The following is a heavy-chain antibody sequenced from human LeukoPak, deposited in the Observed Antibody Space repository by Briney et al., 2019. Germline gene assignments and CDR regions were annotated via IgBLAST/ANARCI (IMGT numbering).Heavy chain of an antibody. CDR2: INPNSGAT. V-gene: IGHV1-2*06. CDR3: ARDSVHWAAAGWGLLP. J-gene: IGHJ5*02. Sequence: ASVKVSCKGSGYTFTGYYMHGVGQARGQGGEWMGRINPNSGATHYAQKFQGRVTMTRDTSISPAYMELSRLRSDDTAVYYCARDSVHWAAAGWGLLPWGQGTLVTVSS. CDR1: GYTFTGYY. D-gene: IGHD6-13*01.